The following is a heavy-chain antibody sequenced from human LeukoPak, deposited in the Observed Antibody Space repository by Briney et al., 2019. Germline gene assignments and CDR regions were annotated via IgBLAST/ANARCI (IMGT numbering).Heavy chain of an antibody. CDR2: IYYRGST. D-gene: IGHD6-19*01. CDR1: GGSISSYY. Sequence: PSETLSLTCTVSGGSISSYYWGWIRQPPGKGLEWIGSIYYRGSTYYNPSLKSRVTISVDTSKNQFSLKLSSVTAADTAVYYCASPQRDSSDWDHGLGYWGQGTLVTVSS. V-gene: IGHV4-39*01. J-gene: IGHJ4*02. CDR3: ASPQRDSSDWDHGLGY.